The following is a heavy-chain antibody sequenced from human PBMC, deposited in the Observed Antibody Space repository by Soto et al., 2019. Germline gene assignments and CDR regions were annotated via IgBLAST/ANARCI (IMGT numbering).Heavy chain of an antibody. Sequence: EVQLVESGGGLVQPGGSLRLSCAASGFTFSSYSMNWVRQAPGKGLEWVSYISSSSSTIYYADSVKGRFTISRDNAKNSLYLQMNSLRAEDTAVYYCAREGCSGGSCYFQFDYWGQGTLVTVSS. D-gene: IGHD2-15*01. J-gene: IGHJ4*02. CDR1: GFTFSSYS. V-gene: IGHV3-48*01. CDR2: ISSSSSTI. CDR3: AREGCSGGSCYFQFDY.